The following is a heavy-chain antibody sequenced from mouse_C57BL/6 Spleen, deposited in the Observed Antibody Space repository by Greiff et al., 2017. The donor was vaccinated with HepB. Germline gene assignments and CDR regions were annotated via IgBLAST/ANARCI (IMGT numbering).Heavy chain of an antibody. CDR1: GYTFTDYY. CDR2: IYPGSGNT. J-gene: IGHJ4*01. Sequence: VQLHQSGAELVRPGASVKLSCKASGYTFTDYYINWVKQRPGQGLEWIARIYPGSGNTYYNEKFKGKATLTAEKSSSTAYMQLSSLTSEDSAVYFCARGGGPYYAMDYWGQGTSVTVSS. V-gene: IGHV1-76*01. CDR3: ARGGGPYYAMDY.